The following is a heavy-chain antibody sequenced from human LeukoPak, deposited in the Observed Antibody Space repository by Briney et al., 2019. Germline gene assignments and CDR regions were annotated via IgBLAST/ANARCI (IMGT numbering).Heavy chain of an antibody. CDR3: AREGVAGTGLDY. Sequence: ASVKVSCKASGYTFTRHYMNWVRQAPGQGLEWMGKINPSSGGTSYAQKLQGRITMTRDTSTVYMELSSLRSEDTAVYYCAREGVAGTGLDYWGQGTLVTVSS. V-gene: IGHV1-46*01. J-gene: IGHJ4*02. D-gene: IGHD6-13*01. CDR2: INPSSGGT. CDR1: GYTFTRHY.